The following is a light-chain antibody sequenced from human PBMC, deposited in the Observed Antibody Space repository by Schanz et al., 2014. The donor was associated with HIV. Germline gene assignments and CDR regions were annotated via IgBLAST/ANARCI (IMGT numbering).Light chain of an antibody. V-gene: IGKV3-20*01. J-gene: IGKJ5*01. CDR3: QQYATTSLT. Sequence: EIVLTQSPATLSLSPGERATLSCRVSQSVSTSLAWYQQKPGQAPRLLVYDASSRATGIPDRFSGSGSGTDFTLTINSLDPEDSAVYYCQQYATTSLTFGQGTRLEIK. CDR1: QSVSTS. CDR2: DAS.